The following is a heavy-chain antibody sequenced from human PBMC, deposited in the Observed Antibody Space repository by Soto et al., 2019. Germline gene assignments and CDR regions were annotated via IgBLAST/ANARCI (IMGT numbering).Heavy chain of an antibody. V-gene: IGHV3-30*18. CDR2: ISYDGSNK. J-gene: IGHJ4*02. CDR3: AKNLLSGYRNYYFDY. D-gene: IGHD3-3*01. Sequence: RGSMTLACGAAGFKFTSYGMHWVRQEPGKGLEWVAVISYDGSNKYYADSVKGRFTISRDNSKNTLYLQMNSLRAEDTAVYYCAKNLLSGYRNYYFDYWGQGTLVTVSS. CDR1: GFKFTSYG.